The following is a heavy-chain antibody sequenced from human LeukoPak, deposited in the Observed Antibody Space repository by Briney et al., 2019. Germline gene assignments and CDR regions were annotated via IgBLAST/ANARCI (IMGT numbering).Heavy chain of an antibody. Sequence: GGSLRLSCAASGFTFSNAWMSWVRQAPGQGLEWVGRIKSNTDGGTTDYAAPVKGRFTISRDDSKNTLDLQMNSLKTEDTAVYYCTSPLPLGTSQDVWGKGTTVTVSS. J-gene: IGHJ6*04. D-gene: IGHD2-8*01. V-gene: IGHV3-15*01. CDR3: TSPLPLGTSQDV. CDR1: GFTFSNAW. CDR2: IKSNTDGGTT.